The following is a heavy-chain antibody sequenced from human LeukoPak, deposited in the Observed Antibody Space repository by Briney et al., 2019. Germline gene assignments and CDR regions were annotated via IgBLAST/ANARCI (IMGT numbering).Heavy chain of an antibody. J-gene: IGHJ4*02. CDR3: ARVSVAAAGTPLRAFDY. D-gene: IGHD6-13*01. CDR1: GFTFSSYA. V-gene: IGHV3-30-3*01. Sequence: GGSLRLSCAASGFTFSSYAMHWVRQAPGKGLEWVAVISYDGSNKYYADSVKGRFTISRDNSKNMVYLQMNSLRAEDTAVYYCARVSVAAAGTPLRAFDYWGQGTLVTVSS. CDR2: ISYDGSNK.